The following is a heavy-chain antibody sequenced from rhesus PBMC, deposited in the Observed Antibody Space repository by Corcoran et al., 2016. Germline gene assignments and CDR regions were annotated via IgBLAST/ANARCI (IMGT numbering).Heavy chain of an antibody. V-gene: IGHV4-76*01. CDR3: ARSPPAQYYFDY. CDR2: IYGSSGST. CDR1: GFSISSGYD. J-gene: IGHJ4*01. Sequence: QVQLQESGPGVVKPSETLSLTCAVSGFSISSGYDWSWIRQPPGKGLEWIGYIYGSSGSTNYNPSLKHRVTISKDTSKTQFSLRLSSVTAADTAVYYCARSPPAQYYFDYWGQGVLVTVSS.